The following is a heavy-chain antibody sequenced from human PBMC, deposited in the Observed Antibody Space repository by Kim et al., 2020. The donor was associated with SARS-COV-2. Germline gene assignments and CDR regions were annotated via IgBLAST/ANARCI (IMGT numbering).Heavy chain of an antibody. CDR2: IYNSGNT. Sequence: SETLSLTCTVSGGSISSYYWSWIRQPPGKGLEWIGYIYNSGNTNYNPSLKSRVTISVDTSKNQFSLDLSSMTAADTAVYYCATGTPGNSGYYYYFDCWGQGTLVTVSS. CDR1: GGSISSYY. J-gene: IGHJ4*02. V-gene: IGHV4-59*01. CDR3: ATGTPGNSGYYYYFDC. D-gene: IGHD3-22*01.